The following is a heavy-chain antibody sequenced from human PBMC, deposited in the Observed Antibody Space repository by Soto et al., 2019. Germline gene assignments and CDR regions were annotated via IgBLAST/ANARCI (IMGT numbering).Heavy chain of an antibody. CDR3: ASKGNVGYCTGGTCYRHDFVY. J-gene: IGHJ4*02. CDR2: IIPMFGTA. Sequence: SVKVSCKASGDTFSRYVIHWVRQAPGQGLEWMGGIIPMFGTAKYAQKFQGRVTITADEATSTAFMDVSSLTSEHTAVYYCASKGNVGYCTGGTCYRHDFVYWGQGSLVTVSS. CDR1: GDTFSRYV. D-gene: IGHD2-15*01. V-gene: IGHV1-69*13.